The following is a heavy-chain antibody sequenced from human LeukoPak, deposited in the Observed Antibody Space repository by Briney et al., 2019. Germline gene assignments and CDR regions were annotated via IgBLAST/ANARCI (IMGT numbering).Heavy chain of an antibody. CDR2: IKQDGSEK. V-gene: IGHV3-7*01. Sequence: GGSLRLSCAASGFTFSTYWMSWVRQAPGKGLEWVASIKQDGSEKYYVDSVKGRFTISRDNAKNSLYLQMNTLRPEDTAVYYCARTYYDILTDRLDYWGQGTLVTVSS. J-gene: IGHJ4*02. CDR3: ARTYYDILTDRLDY. D-gene: IGHD3-9*01. CDR1: GFTFSTYW.